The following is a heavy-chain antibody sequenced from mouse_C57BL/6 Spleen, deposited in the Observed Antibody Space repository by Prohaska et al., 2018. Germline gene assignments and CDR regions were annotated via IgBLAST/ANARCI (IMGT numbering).Heavy chain of an antibody. CDR3: AKGTAQGDY. D-gene: IGHD3-2*02. J-gene: IGHJ2*01. Sequence: TWVKQRPGQGLEWIGDIYPGSGSTNYNEKFKSKATLTVDTSSSTAYMHLSSLTSEDSAVYYCAKGTAQGDYWGQGTTLTVSS. CDR2: IYPGSGST. V-gene: IGHV1-55*01.